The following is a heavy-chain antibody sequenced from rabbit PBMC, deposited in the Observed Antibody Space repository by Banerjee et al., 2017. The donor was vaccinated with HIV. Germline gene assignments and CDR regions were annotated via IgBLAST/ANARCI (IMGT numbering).Heavy chain of an antibody. CDR2: IYTSSGTT. J-gene: IGHJ4*01. Sequence: QSLEESGGGLVKPGASLTLTCKASGIDFSSYYYMCWVRQAPGKGLEWIACIYTSSGTTYYASWAKGRFTISKTSSTTVTLQGTSLTAADTATYFCARRYSGAFNLWGQGTLVTVS. D-gene: IGHD4-2*01. V-gene: IGHV1S40*01. CDR1: GIDFSSYYY. CDR3: ARRYSGAFNL.